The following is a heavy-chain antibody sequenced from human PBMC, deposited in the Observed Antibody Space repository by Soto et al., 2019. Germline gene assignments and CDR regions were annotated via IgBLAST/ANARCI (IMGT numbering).Heavy chain of an antibody. CDR3: AKDSRSGYHNRYNWFDP. CDR2: ISWNSGSI. CDR1: GFTFDDYA. V-gene: IGHV3-9*01. Sequence: EVQLVESGGGLVQPGRSLRLSCAASGFTFDDYAMHWVRQAPGKVLEWVSGISWNSGSIGYAESVKGRFPISRDNAKNSLYLQMNSLRVEDTALYYCAKDSRSGYHNRYNWFDPWGQGTLVTVSS. J-gene: IGHJ5*02. D-gene: IGHD3-3*01.